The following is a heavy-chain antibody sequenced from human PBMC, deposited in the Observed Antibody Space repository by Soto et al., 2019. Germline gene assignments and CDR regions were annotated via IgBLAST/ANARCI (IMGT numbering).Heavy chain of an antibody. CDR2: INPDNGAT. CDR3: GEPSLCVENL. CDR1: GGAFTGCY. D-gene: IGHD3-16*01. J-gene: IGHJ6*02. V-gene: IGHV1-2*02. Sequence: ASVQVSFNTAGGAFTGCYIHWGRQAAGQGLEWLGWINPDNGATKYAQKFQGRVTMTRDTSISIAYMEMSRLRFDYTAIYYCGEPSLCVENLWGQGTTVTVSS.